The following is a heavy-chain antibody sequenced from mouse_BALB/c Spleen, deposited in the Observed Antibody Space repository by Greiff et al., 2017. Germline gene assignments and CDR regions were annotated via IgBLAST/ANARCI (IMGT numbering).Heavy chain of an antibody. V-gene: IGHV5-4*02. CDR1: GFTFSDYY. J-gene: IGHJ3*01. CDR2: ISDGGSYT. CDR3: ARGDAGASY. Sequence: EVKLMESGGGLVKPGGSLKLSCAASGFTFSDYYMYWVRQTPEKRLEWVATISDGGSYTYYPDSVKGRFTISRDNAKNNLYLQMSSLKSEDTAMYYCARGDAGASYWGQGTLVTVSA. D-gene: IGHD3-3*01.